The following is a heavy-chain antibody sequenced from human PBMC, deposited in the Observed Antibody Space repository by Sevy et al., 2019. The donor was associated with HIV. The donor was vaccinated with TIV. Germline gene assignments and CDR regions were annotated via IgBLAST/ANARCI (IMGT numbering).Heavy chain of an antibody. CDR3: ARGSHDYGDYDRDVGFDY. CDR2: ISSTSNYI. CDR1: GFTFSSYT. D-gene: IGHD4-17*01. J-gene: IGHJ4*02. V-gene: IGHV3-21*01. Sequence: GGSLRLSCADSGFTFSSYTMNRVRQAPGKGLEWVSSISSTSNYIYYADSLKGRFSISRDNAKNSLYLQMNSLRAEDTAVYYCARGSHDYGDYDRDVGFDYWGQGTLVTVSS.